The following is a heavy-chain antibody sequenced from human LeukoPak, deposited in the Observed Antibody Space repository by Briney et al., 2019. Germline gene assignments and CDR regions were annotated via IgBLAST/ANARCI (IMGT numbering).Heavy chain of an antibody. D-gene: IGHD6-13*01. J-gene: IGHJ4*02. CDR1: GGTFSSYA. CDR3: ARDFSSSSMCY. Sequence: GASVKVSCKASGGTFSSYAISWVRQAPGQGLEWMGGIIPIFGTANYAQKFHGRVTITADESTSTAYMDLSSQRSEDTAVYCWARDFSSSSMCYCGQGDLVTASS. V-gene: IGHV1-69*13. CDR2: IIPIFGTA.